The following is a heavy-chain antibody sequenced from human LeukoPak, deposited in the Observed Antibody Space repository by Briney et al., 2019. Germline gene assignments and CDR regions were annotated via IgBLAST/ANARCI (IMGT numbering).Heavy chain of an antibody. CDR1: GGSISSGGYY. CDR3: ARAVDTAMAIDY. V-gene: IGHV4-31*03. CDR2: IYYSGST. Sequence: PSETLSLTCTVSGGSISSGGYYWSWFRQHPGKGLEWIGYIYYSGSTYYNPSLKSRVTISVDTSKNQFSLKLSSVTAADTAVYYCARAVDTAMAIDYWGQGTLVTVSS. J-gene: IGHJ4*02. D-gene: IGHD5-18*01.